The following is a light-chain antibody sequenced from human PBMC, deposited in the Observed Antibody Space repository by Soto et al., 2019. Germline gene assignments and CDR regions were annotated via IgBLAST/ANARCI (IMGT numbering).Light chain of an antibody. CDR2: DVS. CDR1: SSDVGGYKY. V-gene: IGLV2-11*01. Sequence: QSVLTQPRSVSGSPGQSVTISCTGTSSDVGGYKYVSWYQQHPGKAPKFMIYDVSRRPSGVPDRFSGSKSGNTASLTISGLQAEDEADYYCCSYAGSYTIVFGGGTKLTVL. J-gene: IGLJ3*02. CDR3: CSYAGSYTIV.